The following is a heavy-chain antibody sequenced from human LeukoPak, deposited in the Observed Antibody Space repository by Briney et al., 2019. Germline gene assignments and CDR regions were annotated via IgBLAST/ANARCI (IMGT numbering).Heavy chain of an antibody. Sequence: GGSLRPSCAASGFTFSSYEMNWVRQAPGKGLEWVSYISSSGSTIYYADSVKGRFTISRDNAKNSLYLQMNSLRAEDTAVYYCARAPSAANVLWFDPWGQGTLVTVSS. CDR2: ISSSGSTI. J-gene: IGHJ5*02. V-gene: IGHV3-48*03. CDR3: ARAPSAANVLWFDP. CDR1: GFTFSSYE. D-gene: IGHD2-2*01.